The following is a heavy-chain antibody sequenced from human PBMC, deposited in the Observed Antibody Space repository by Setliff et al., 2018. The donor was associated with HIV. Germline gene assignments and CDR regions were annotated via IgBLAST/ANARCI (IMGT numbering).Heavy chain of an antibody. J-gene: IGHJ4*02. CDR3: AREGPKTYYFDY. V-gene: IGHV1-46*01. CDR2: IFVGDSTT. CDR1: GYAFTSYH. Sequence: AASVKVSCKTSGYAFTSYHIHWVRQAPGQGLEWMGKIFVGDSTTHYAQRFQGRVTLTSDTSTNTVYMELSSLRSEDTAVYYCAREGPKTYYFDYWGQGTLVTVSS.